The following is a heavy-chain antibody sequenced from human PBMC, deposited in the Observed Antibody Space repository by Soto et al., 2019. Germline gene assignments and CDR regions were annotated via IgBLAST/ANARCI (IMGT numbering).Heavy chain of an antibody. CDR2: IYPSDSDT. J-gene: IGHJ4*02. Sequence: PGESLKISCKGSGYSFTSYWIGWVRQMPGKGLEWMGIIYPSDSDTRYGPSFQGQVTISADKSLSTAYLQWSSLKASDTAMYYCSRLEYSSGWYYFDYWGQGTLVPVSS. CDR1: GYSFTSYW. V-gene: IGHV5-51*01. D-gene: IGHD6-19*01. CDR3: SRLEYSSGWYYFDY.